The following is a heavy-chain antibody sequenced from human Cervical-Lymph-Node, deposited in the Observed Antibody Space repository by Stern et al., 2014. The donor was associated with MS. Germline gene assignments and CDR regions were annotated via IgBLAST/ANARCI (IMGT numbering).Heavy chain of an antibody. Sequence: EVQLLESGGGLVQPGRSLRLSCAASGFTFDDYAMHWVRQAPGKGLEWVSGISWNSGSIGYADSVKGRFTISRDNAKNSLYLQMNSLRAEDTALYYCAKDTLGIAARQGEFDYWGQGTLVTVSS. CDR1: GFTFDDYA. V-gene: IGHV3-9*01. D-gene: IGHD6-6*01. J-gene: IGHJ4*02. CDR2: ISWNSGSI. CDR3: AKDTLGIAARQGEFDY.